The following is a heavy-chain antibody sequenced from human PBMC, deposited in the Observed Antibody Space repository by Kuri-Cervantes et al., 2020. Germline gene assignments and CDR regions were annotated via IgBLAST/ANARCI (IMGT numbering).Heavy chain of an antibody. CDR1: GFTFSSYG. D-gene: IGHD6-13*01. J-gene: IGHJ6*02. CDR2: IWYDGSNK. CDR3: ARARLAAAGHYGMDV. V-gene: IGHV3-33*01. Sequence: GGSLRLSCAASGFTFSSYGMHWVRQAPGKGLEWVAVIWYDGSNKYYADSVKGRFTISRDNSKNTLYLQMNSLRAEDTAVYYCARARLAAAGHYGMDVWGQGPRSPSP.